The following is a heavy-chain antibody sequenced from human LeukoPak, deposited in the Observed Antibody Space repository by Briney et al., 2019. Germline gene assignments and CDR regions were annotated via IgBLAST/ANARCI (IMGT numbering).Heavy chain of an antibody. Sequence: GGSLRLSCAASGFTFSSYSMNWVRQAPGKGLEWVSYISSSSSTIYYADSVKGRFTISRDNAKNSLYLQMNSLRADDTAVYYCARGRGGEQGDDHYYFDYWGQGTLVTVSS. CDR3: ARGRGGEQGDDHYYFDY. D-gene: IGHD1-1*01. J-gene: IGHJ4*02. CDR2: ISSSSSTI. V-gene: IGHV3-48*04. CDR1: GFTFSSYS.